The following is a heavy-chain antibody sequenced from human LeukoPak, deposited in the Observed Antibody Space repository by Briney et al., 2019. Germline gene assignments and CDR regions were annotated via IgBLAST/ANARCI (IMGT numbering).Heavy chain of an antibody. CDR3: AKAHNSGYYYAFDY. D-gene: IGHD3-22*01. Sequence: GGSLRLSCAASGFTFDDYAMHWVRQAPGKGLEWVSVISWNSGSITYADSVKGRFTISRDNAKNSLYLQMNSLRAEDTALYYCAKAHNSGYYYAFDYWGQGTLVTVSS. CDR2: ISWNSGSI. V-gene: IGHV3-9*01. CDR1: GFTFDDYA. J-gene: IGHJ4*02.